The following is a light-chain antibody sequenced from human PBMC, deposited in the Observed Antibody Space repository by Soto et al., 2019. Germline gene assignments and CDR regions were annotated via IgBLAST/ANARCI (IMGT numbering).Light chain of an antibody. V-gene: IGLV1-40*01. CDR2: GNS. CDR1: SSNIGAAYD. Sequence: QSVLTQPPSGSGAPGQRVTISCTGSSSNIGAAYDVNWYQQLPGTAPKLFIYGNSNRPSGVPDRFSGSKSGTSASLAITGLRAEDEADYYCQSYDSSLSGWVFGGGTKLTVL. J-gene: IGLJ3*02. CDR3: QSYDSSLSGWV.